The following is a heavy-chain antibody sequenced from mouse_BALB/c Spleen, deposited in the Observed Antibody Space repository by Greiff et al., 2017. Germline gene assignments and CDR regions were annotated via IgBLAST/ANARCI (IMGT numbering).Heavy chain of an antibody. CDR2: ISTYYGNT. Sequence: VQLQQSGPELVRPGVSVKISCKGSGYTFTDYAMHWVKQSHAKSLEWIGVISTYYGNTNYNQKFKGKATMTVDESSSTAYMELARLTSEDSAIYYCARLFGGFDYWGQGTTLTVSS. V-gene: IGHV1-67*01. J-gene: IGHJ2*01. CDR1: GYTFTDYA. CDR3: ARLFGGFDY.